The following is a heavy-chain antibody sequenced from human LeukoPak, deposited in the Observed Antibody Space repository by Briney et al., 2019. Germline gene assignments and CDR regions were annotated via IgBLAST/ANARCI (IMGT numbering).Heavy chain of an antibody. J-gene: IGHJ4*02. CDR1: GGSISSGGYY. Sequence: SETLSLTCTVSGGSISSGGYYWSWIRQHPGKGLEWIGYIYYSGSTYYNPSLKSRVTISVDTSKNQFSLKLSSVTAADTAVYYCARVSYSLIETYYFDYWGQGTLVTVSS. V-gene: IGHV4-31*03. CDR3: ARVSYSLIETYYFDY. D-gene: IGHD6-13*01. CDR2: IYYSGST.